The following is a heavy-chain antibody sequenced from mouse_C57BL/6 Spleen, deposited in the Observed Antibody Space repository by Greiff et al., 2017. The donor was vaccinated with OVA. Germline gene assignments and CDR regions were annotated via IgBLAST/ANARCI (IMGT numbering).Heavy chain of an antibody. V-gene: IGHV5-4*03. CDR1: GFTFSSYA. CDR2: ISDGGSYT. D-gene: IGHD2-4*01. CDR3: ARVDDYVWYFDV. Sequence: EVKVVESGGGLVKPGGSLKLSCAASGFTFSSYAMSWVRQTPEKRLEWVANISDGGSYTYYPDNVKGRVTISRDNAKNNLYLQMSHLKSEDTAMYYCARVDDYVWYFDVWGTGTTVTVSS. J-gene: IGHJ1*03.